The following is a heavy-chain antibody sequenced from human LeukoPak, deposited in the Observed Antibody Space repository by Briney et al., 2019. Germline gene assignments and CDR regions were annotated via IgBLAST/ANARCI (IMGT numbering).Heavy chain of an antibody. CDR1: GFTFSSYW. CDR3: ARDRELIHLWLLVSYYGMDV. D-gene: IGHD5-18*01. J-gene: IGHJ6*04. CDR2: IKTDGSEK. Sequence: GGSLRLSCEASGFTFSSYWMSWVRQAPGKGLEWVANIKTDGSEKYYVDSVKGRFTISRDNAKNSLYLQMNSLRAEDTAVYYCARDRELIHLWLLVSYYGMDVWGKGTTVTVSS. V-gene: IGHV3-7*03.